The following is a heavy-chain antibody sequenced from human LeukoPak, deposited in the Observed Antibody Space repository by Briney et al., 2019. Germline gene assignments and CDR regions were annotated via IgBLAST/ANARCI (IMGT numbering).Heavy chain of an antibody. CDR3: AIEYPTMVGAAGYFDY. CDR1: GGSISSYY. D-gene: IGHD2-15*01. CDR2: IYYSGST. J-gene: IGHJ4*02. V-gene: IGHV4-59*01. Sequence: SETLSLTCTVSGGSISSYYWSWIRQPPGKGLEWIGYIYYSGSTNYNPSLKGRVTISVDTSKNQFSLKLSSVTAADTAVYYCAIEYPTMVGAAGYFDYWGQGTLVTVSS.